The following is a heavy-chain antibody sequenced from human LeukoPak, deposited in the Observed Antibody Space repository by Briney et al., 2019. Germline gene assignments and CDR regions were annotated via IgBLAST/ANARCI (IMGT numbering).Heavy chain of an antibody. V-gene: IGHV4-31*03. CDR2: IYYSGST. Sequence: SETLSLTCTVSGGSISSGGYYWSWIRQHPGKGLEWIGYIYYSGSTYCNPSLKSRATISVDTSKNQFSLKLSSVTAADTAVYYCARLIRTGDNWFDPWGQGTLVTVSS. CDR1: GGSISSGGYY. CDR3: ARLIRTGDNWFDP. J-gene: IGHJ5*02. D-gene: IGHD3/OR15-3a*01.